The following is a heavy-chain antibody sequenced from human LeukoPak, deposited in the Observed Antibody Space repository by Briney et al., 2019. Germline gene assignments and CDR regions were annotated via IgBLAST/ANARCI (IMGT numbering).Heavy chain of an antibody. D-gene: IGHD2-15*01. CDR3: ARGDIVVVVAAMGY. J-gene: IGHJ4*02. V-gene: IGHV3-21*01. CDR1: GFTFSSYS. CDR2: ISSSSSSI. Sequence: GGSLRLSCAASGFTFSSYSMNWVRQAPGKGLEWVSSISSSSSSIYYADSVKGRFTISRDNAKNSLYLQMNSLRAEDTAVYYCARGDIVVVVAAMGYWGQGTLVTVSS.